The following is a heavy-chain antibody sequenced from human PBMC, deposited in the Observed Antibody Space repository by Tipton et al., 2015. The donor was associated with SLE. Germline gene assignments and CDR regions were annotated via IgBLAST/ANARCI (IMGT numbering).Heavy chain of an antibody. Sequence: TLSLTCNVSDGSITTYHFNWLRQPPGKGLEWIGYVYYTGSTNYNPSLKSRVTISVDTSKNRFSLKLSSVTAADTAVYYCAREVYDFSRWGCFDYWGQGTLVTVSS. CDR2: VYYTGST. CDR3: AREVYDFSRWGCFDY. V-gene: IGHV4-59*12. D-gene: IGHD3/OR15-3a*01. CDR1: DGSITTYH. J-gene: IGHJ4*02.